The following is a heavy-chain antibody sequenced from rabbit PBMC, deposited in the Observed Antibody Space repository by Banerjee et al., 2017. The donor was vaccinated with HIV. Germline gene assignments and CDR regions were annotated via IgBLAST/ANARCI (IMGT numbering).Heavy chain of an antibody. Sequence: QSLEESGGDLVKPGASLTLTCTASGFSFSSNYYMCWVRQAPGKGLEWIACIYTGNSGSTWYASWAKGRFTISKTSSTTVTLQMTSLTAADTATYFCARSTIDYGSDLWGPGTLVTVS. CDR3: ARSTIDYGSDL. D-gene: IGHD6-1*01. J-gene: IGHJ4*01. CDR1: GFSFSSNYY. V-gene: IGHV1S40*01. CDR2: IYTGNSGST.